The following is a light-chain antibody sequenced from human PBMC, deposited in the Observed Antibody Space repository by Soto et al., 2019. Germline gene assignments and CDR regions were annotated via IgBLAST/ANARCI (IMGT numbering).Light chain of an antibody. CDR1: QDVGNR. CDR3: QQCNALPPWT. J-gene: IGKJ1*01. CDR2: GAT. Sequence: EVVMTQSPATLSVSPGERVTLSCWASQDVGNRLAWYQQKPGQAPRLLIYGATTRATGIPARFSGSGSRTQFTLTISSLQSEDFALYYCQQCNALPPWTFGQGTKVEI. V-gene: IGKV3-15*01.